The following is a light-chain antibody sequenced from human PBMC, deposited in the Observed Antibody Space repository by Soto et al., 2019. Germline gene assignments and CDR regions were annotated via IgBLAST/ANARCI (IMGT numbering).Light chain of an antibody. CDR3: QQRTNWPPLT. V-gene: IGKV3-11*01. CDR2: DAS. CDR1: QSVSSY. J-gene: IGKJ4*01. Sequence: IVMTQSPATLSVSPGERATLSCRASQSVSSYLVWYQQKPGQAPRLLIYDASNRATGVPARFSGSGSGTDFTLTISSLEPEDFAVYYCQQRTNWPPLTFGGGTKVDIK.